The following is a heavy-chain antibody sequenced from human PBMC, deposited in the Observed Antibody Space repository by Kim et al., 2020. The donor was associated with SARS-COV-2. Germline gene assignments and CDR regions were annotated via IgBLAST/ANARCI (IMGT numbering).Heavy chain of an antibody. D-gene: IGHD2-15*01. CDR3: STGYCSGGTCLP. CDR1: GFSFSNAW. J-gene: IGHJ6*02. V-gene: IGHV3-15*01. Sequence: GGSLRLSCAASGFSFSNAWMSWVRQAPEKGLEWVGCIKSKSAGGTTEYAAPVKGRFTISRDDSKNTLYLEMNSLKTEDTAVYYCSTGYCSGGTCLPWGQGTTVTVSS. CDR2: IKSKSAGGTT.